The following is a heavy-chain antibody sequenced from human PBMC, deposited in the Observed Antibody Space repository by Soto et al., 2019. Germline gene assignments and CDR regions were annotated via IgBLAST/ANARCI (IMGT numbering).Heavy chain of an antibody. J-gene: IGHJ3*02. D-gene: IGHD1-26*01. CDR3: ARVSHSWLLSTWEEAFDI. Sequence: SETLSLTCTVSGGSISSYYWSWIRQPPGKGLEWIGYIYYSGSTNYNPSLKSRVTISVDTSKNQFSLKLSSVTAADTAVYYCARVSHSWLLSTWEEAFDIWGQGTMVTVSS. CDR2: IYYSGST. V-gene: IGHV4-59*01. CDR1: GGSISSYY.